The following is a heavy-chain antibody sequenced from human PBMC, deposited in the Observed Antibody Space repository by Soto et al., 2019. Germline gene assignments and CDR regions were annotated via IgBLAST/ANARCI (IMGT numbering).Heavy chain of an antibody. J-gene: IGHJ4*02. CDR3: ARGGVSAASSLDY. CDR1: GGSISSGGYY. CDR2: IYYSGST. Sequence: QVQLQESGPGLVKPSQTLSLTCTVSGGSISSGGYYWSWIRQHPGKGLEWIGYIYYSGSTYYNPSLKSRVTISVGTSKNQISLKLSSVTDADTAVYYCARGGVSAASSLDYWGQGSLVTVSS. D-gene: IGHD2-2*01. V-gene: IGHV4-31*03.